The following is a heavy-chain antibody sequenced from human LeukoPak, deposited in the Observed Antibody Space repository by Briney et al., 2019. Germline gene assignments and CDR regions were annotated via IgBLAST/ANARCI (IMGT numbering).Heavy chain of an antibody. CDR1: GGSFSGYY. CDR3: ARVMDFGPDFDY. J-gene: IGHJ4*02. V-gene: IGHV4-34*01. CDR2: INHSGST. Sequence: PSETLSLTCAVYGGSFSGYYWSWIRQPPGKGLEWIGEINHSGSTNYNPSLKSRVTISVDTSKNQFSLKLSSVTAADTAVYYCARVMDFGPDFDYWGQGTLVTVSS. D-gene: IGHD3/OR15-3a*01.